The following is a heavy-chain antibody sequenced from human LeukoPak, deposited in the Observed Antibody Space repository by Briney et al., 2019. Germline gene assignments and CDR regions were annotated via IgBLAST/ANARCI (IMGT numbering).Heavy chain of an antibody. V-gene: IGHV3-30-3*01. CDR1: GFTFSSYA. CDR3: ARDSRIMTYYFDY. CDR2: ISYDGSNK. Sequence: GRSLRLSCAASGFTFSSYAMHWVRQAPGKGLEWVAVISYDGSNKYYADSVKGRFTISRDNSKNTLYLQMNSPRAEDTAVYYCARDSRIMTYYFDYWGQGTLVTVSS. D-gene: IGHD3-16*01. J-gene: IGHJ4*02.